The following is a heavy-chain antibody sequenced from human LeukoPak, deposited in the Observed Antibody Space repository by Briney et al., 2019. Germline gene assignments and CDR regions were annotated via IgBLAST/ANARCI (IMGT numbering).Heavy chain of an antibody. CDR1: GFTFSSYS. J-gene: IGHJ6*02. CDR2: ISSSSSYI. CDR3: ARIGNLQTYYYGSGSPSDYYGMDV. Sequence: GRSLRLSCAASGFTFSSYSMNWVRQAPGKGLEWVSSISSSSSYIYYADSVKGRFTISRDNAKNSLYLQMNSLRAEDTAVYYCARIGNLQTYYYGSGSPSDYYGMDVWGQGTTVTVSS. V-gene: IGHV3-21*01. D-gene: IGHD3-10*01.